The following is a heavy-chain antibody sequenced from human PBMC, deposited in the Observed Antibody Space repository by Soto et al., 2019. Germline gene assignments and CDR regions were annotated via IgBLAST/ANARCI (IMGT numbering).Heavy chain of an antibody. CDR3: DRSVAADMMGVVAWFDP. J-gene: IGHJ5*02. CDR2: IYHSGST. D-gene: IGHD2-15*01. V-gene: IGHV4-38-2*01. CDR1: GYSISSGYY. Sequence: SETLSLTCAVSGYSISSGYYRGWIRQPPGKGLECIGSIYHSGSTYYNPSLKSRVTISVIVSKDRFSLKLRSVTAADTAVYYCDRSVAADMMGVVAWFDPWGLGTLVNVSS.